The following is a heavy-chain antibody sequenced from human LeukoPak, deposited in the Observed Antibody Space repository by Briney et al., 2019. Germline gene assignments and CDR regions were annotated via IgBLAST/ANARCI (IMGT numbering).Heavy chain of an antibody. CDR1: GGSFSGYY. J-gene: IGHJ6*03. CDR2: INHSGST. D-gene: IGHD6-13*01. Sequence: SETLPLTCAVYGGSFSGYYWSWIRQPPGKGLEWIGEINHSGSTNYNPSLKSRVTISVDTSKNQFSLKLSSVTAADTAVYYCARVRSSSWFYYYYMDVWGKGTTVTVSS. V-gene: IGHV4-34*01. CDR3: ARVRSSSWFYYYYMDV.